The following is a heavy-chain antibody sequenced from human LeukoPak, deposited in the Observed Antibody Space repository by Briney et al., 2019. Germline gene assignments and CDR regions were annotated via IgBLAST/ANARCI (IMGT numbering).Heavy chain of an antibody. V-gene: IGHV4-34*01. D-gene: IGHD5-18*01. Sequence: SETLSLTCAVYGVSFSGYYWSWIRQPPGKGLEWTGEINHSGSTNYNPSLKSRVTISVDTSKNQLSLKLSSVTAADTAVYYCARLRIRRGQLWSLPYFDYWGQGTLVTVSS. CDR1: GVSFSGYY. J-gene: IGHJ4*02. CDR2: INHSGST. CDR3: ARLRIRRGQLWSLPYFDY.